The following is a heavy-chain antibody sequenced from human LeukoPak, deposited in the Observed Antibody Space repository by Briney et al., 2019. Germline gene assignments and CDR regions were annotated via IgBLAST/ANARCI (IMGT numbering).Heavy chain of an antibody. J-gene: IGHJ4*02. D-gene: IGHD6-6*01. Sequence: GGSLRLSCAASGFTFSSYAMSWVRQAPGKGLEWVSAISGSGGSTYYADSVKGRFTISRDNSKNTLYLQMNSLRAEETAVYYCAKDRGSSSGFDYWGQGTLVTVSS. V-gene: IGHV3-23*01. CDR3: AKDRGSSSGFDY. CDR1: GFTFSSYA. CDR2: ISGSGGST.